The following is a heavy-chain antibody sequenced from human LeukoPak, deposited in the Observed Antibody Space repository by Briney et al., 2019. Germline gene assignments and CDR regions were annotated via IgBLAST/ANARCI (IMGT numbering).Heavy chain of an antibody. V-gene: IGHV4-59*01. CDR1: NDSFSSYY. J-gene: IGHJ4*02. CDR2: ISHSGST. CDR3: AGQGLGSSWCYHGGFYYCDS. Sequence: SETLSLTCTVSNDSFSSYYWSWIRQPPGKGLEWIGYISHSGSTNYNPSLKSRLTISVGASRTQFFLELSSVTPADTAVYYCAGQGLGSSWCYHGGFYYCDSWGQGTLVTVS. D-gene: IGHD6-13*01.